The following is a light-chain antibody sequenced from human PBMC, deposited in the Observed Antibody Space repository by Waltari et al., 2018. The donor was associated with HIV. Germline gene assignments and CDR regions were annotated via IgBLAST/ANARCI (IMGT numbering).Light chain of an antibody. Sequence: QFALTQPASVSGSPGQSITISCTGTSSDIGDYNFVSWYQHHPGKAPKLFISEVSDRPSGVHNRFSGSKSGYTASLTIPGLQAEDEADYYCSSYKSNSIHLVFGGGTKLTVL. CDR3: SSYKSNSIHLV. J-gene: IGLJ3*02. CDR2: EVS. CDR1: SSDIGDYNF. V-gene: IGLV2-14*01.